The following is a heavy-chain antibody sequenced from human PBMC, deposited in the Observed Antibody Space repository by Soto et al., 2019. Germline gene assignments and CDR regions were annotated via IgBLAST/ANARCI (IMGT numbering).Heavy chain of an antibody. CDR2: INPDNGYT. Sequence: ASLKVSCKTSGYTFTRYTMNWVRQAPGQRLEQMGWINPDNGYTNSSQKFQDRVFIPRDTPASTPSRDLSSLSSKDTAVYYCARVIPTGQLDPWGQGPRV. V-gene: IGHV1-3*01. J-gene: IGHJ5*02. CDR3: ARVIPTGQLDP. D-gene: IGHD3-22*01. CDR1: GYTFTRYT.